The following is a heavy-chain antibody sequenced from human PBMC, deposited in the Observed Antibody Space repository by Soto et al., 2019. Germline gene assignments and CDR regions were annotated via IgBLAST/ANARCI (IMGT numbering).Heavy chain of an antibody. D-gene: IGHD3-3*01. CDR1: GYTFNSYG. CDR2: ISAYNGNT. CDR3: ARGQTYYDFWSGYYTPYYYYYGMDV. J-gene: IGHJ6*02. V-gene: IGHV1-18*01. Sequence: GASLKVSCKASGYTFNSYGISWVRQAPGQGLEWMGWISAYNGNTNYAQKLQGRVTMTTDTSTSTAYMELRSLRSDDTAVYYCARGQTYYDFWSGYYTPYYYYYGMDVWGQGTTVTVSS.